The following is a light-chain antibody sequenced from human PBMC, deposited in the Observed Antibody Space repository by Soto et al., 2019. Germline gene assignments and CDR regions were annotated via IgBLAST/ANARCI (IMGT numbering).Light chain of an antibody. CDR2: DTS. J-gene: IGKJ2*01. Sequence: EIVLTQSPGTLSLSPGERATLSYKASQSVSSSHLAWYQQKVGQPPRLLLHDTSSRAAGIPDRFSGSGSGTDFTLTISRLEPEDFAVYYCQQFGNSLYTFGQGTKLEIK. V-gene: IGKV3-20*01. CDR1: QSVSSSH. CDR3: QQFGNSLYT.